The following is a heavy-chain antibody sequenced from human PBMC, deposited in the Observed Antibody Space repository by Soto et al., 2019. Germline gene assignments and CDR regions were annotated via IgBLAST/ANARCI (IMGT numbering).Heavy chain of an antibody. CDR3: AKSKGPHYLNGVSAYYYGMDV. Sequence: GGSLRLSCAASGFTFSSYGMHWVRQAPGKGLEWVAVISYDGSNKYYADSVKGRFTISRDNSKNTLYLQMNSLRAEDTAVYYYAKSKGPHYLNGVSAYYYGMDVWGQGTTVTVSS. CDR2: ISYDGSNK. J-gene: IGHJ6*02. D-gene: IGHD2-8*01. V-gene: IGHV3-30*18. CDR1: GFTFSSYG.